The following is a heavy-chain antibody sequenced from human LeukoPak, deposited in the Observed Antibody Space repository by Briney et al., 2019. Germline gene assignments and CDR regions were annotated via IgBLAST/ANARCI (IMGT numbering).Heavy chain of an antibody. Sequence: ASVKVSCKASGYTFTSYYMHWVRQAPGQGLEWMGIINPSGGSTSYAQEFQGRVTMTRDTSTSTVYMELSSLRSEDTAVYYCASHSSGWYRLQHWGQGTLVTVSS. J-gene: IGHJ1*01. V-gene: IGHV1-46*01. CDR1: GYTFTSYY. D-gene: IGHD6-19*01. CDR2: INPSGGST. CDR3: ASHSSGWYRLQH.